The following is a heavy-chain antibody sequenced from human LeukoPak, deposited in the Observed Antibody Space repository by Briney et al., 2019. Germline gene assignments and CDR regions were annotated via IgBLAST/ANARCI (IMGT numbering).Heavy chain of an antibody. CDR3: ARGITMVRGVIITPIYHYYGMDV. D-gene: IGHD3-10*01. Sequence: ASVKVSCKASGYTFTSYDNNWVRQATGQGLEWMGWMNPNSGNTGYAQKFQGRVTMTRNTSISTAYMELSSLRSEDTAVYYCARGITMVRGVIITPIYHYYGMDVWGQGTTVTVSS. CDR2: MNPNSGNT. V-gene: IGHV1-8*01. J-gene: IGHJ6*02. CDR1: GYTFTSYD.